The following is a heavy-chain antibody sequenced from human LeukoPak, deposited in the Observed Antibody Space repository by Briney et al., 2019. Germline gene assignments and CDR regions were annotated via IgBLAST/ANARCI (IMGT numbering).Heavy chain of an antibody. D-gene: IGHD3-10*01. CDR1: GFTFSDSY. J-gene: IGHJ3*02. V-gene: IGHV3-20*04. CDR3: ARDLAPLLWYDAFDI. CDR2: INWNGGST. Sequence: GGSLRLSCAASGFTFSDSYMTWIRQAPGKGLEWVSGINWNGGSTGYADSVKGRFTISRDNAKNSLYLQMNSLRAEDTALYYCARDLAPLLWYDAFDIWGQGTMVTVSS.